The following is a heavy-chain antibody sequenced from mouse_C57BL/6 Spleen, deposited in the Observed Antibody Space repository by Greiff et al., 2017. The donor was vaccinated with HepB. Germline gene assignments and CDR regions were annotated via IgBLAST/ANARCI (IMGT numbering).Heavy chain of an antibody. V-gene: IGHV1-81*01. D-gene: IGHD1-1*02. J-gene: IGHJ3*01. CDR3: AREGGIVVKELFAY. CDR2: IYPRSGNT. CDR1: GYTFTSYG. Sequence: QVQLQQPGAELARPGASVKLSCKASGYTFTSYGISWVKQRTGQGLEWIGEIYPRSGNTYYNEKFKGKATLTADKSSSTAYMELRSLTSEDSAVYFCAREGGIVVKELFAYWGQGTLVTVSA.